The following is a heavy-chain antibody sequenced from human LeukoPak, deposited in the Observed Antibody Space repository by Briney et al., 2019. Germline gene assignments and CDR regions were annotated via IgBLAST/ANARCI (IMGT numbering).Heavy chain of an antibody. CDR1: GFTFNSYA. CDR3: AKAIGYCSSISCSPFDY. Sequence: GGSLRLSCAASGFTFNSYAMSWVRQAPGKGLEWVSAISGGGGTTYYADSVKGRITISRDNSKNTLYLQMNSLRAEDTAVYYCAKAIGYCSSISCSPFDYWGQGTLVTVSS. CDR2: ISGGGGTT. J-gene: IGHJ4*02. V-gene: IGHV3-23*01. D-gene: IGHD2-2*01.